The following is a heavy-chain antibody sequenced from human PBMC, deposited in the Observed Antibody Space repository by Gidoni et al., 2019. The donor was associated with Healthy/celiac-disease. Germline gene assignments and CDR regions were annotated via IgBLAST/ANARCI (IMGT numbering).Heavy chain of an antibody. Sequence: QVQLVHSVAEVKKPGSSLKVSCTASGGTFSSYTISWVRQAPGQGLEWMGRIIPILGIANYAQKFQGKVTITADKSTSTAYMELSSLRSEDTAVYYCARDGTTVTTDAFDIWGQGTMVTVSS. D-gene: IGHD4-17*01. CDR1: GGTFSSYT. CDR3: ARDGTTVTTDAFDI. J-gene: IGHJ3*02. CDR2: IIPILGIA. V-gene: IGHV1-69*04.